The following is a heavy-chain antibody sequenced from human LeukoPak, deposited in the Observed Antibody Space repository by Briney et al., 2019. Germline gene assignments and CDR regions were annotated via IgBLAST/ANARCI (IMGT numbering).Heavy chain of an antibody. CDR2: IYSTGDA. CDR1: GYSISSGYY. CDR3: ARVLYDTRTFDY. J-gene: IGHJ4*02. V-gene: IGHV4-38-2*01. Sequence: SEALSLTCDVSGYSISSGYYWAWIRQTPGKGLQYIGMIYSTGDAYYSPSLKSRVTMSVDTSKNQFSLQLTSVTGADTAIYYCARVLYDTRTFDYWGQGTLVTVSS. D-gene: IGHD3-22*01.